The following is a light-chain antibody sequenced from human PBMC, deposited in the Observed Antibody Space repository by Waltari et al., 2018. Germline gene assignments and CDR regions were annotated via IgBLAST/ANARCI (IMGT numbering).Light chain of an antibody. CDR1: QSVSRSY. CDR2: GAS. CDR3: QQYGSSPPYT. V-gene: IGKV3-20*01. J-gene: IGKJ2*01. Sequence: EIVLTQSPGTLSLSPGERATLSCRASQSVSRSYLAWYQQKLGQAPRLLSYGASSRATGIPDRFSGSGSGTDFTLTISRLEPEDFAVYYCQQYGSSPPYTFGQGTKLEIK.